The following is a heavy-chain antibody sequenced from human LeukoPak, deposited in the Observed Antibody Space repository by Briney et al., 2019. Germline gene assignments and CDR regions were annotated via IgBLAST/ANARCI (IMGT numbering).Heavy chain of an antibody. CDR2: INSDGTST. Sequence: GGSLRLSCAASGFTFSSYWMYWVLQAPGKGLVWVSRINSDGTSTTYAESVKGRFTTSRDNAKNTLYLQMNSLRAEDTAMYYCARDYDILTGYYPLDYWGQGTLVTVSS. CDR1: GFTFSSYW. D-gene: IGHD3-9*01. V-gene: IGHV3-74*03. J-gene: IGHJ4*02. CDR3: ARDYDILTGYYPLDY.